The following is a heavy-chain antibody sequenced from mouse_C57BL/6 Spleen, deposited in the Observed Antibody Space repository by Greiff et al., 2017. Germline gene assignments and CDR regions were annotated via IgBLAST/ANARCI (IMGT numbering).Heavy chain of an antibody. J-gene: IGHJ2*01. V-gene: IGHV1-69*01. CDR3: ASMTAQAFGY. D-gene: IGHD3-2*02. Sequence: QVQLQQPGAELVMPGASVKLSCKASGYTFTSYWMHWVKQRPGQGLEWIGEIDPSDSYTNYNQKFKGKSTLTVDKSSSTAYMQLSSLTSEDSAVYYGASMTAQAFGYWGQGTTLTVSS. CDR2: IDPSDSYT. CDR1: GYTFTSYW.